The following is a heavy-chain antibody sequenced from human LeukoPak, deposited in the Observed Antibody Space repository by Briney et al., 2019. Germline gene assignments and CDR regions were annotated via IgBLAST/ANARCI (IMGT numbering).Heavy chain of an antibody. CDR3: ARAKAGYYYYMDV. CDR2: IYSGGST. CDR1: GFTVSSNY. Sequence: GGSLRLSCAASGFTVSSNYMSWVRQAPGKGLEWVSVIYSGGSTYYADSVKGRFTISRDNSKNTLYLQMNSLRAEDTAMYYCARAKAGYYYYMDVWGKGTTVTVSS. D-gene: IGHD3-10*01. J-gene: IGHJ6*03. V-gene: IGHV3-53*01.